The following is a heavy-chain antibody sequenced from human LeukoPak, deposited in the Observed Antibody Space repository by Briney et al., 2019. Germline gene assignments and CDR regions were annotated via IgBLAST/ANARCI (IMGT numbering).Heavy chain of an antibody. J-gene: IGHJ6*02. CDR2: IYSGGST. V-gene: IGHV3-66*02. CDR3: ATVTAALYYYGMDV. Sequence: GGSLRLSCAASGFTLSSNYMSWVRQAPGKGLEWVSVIYSGGSTYYADSVKGRFTISRDNSKNTLYLQMNSLRAEDTAVYYCATVTAALYYYGMDVWGQGTTVTVSS. CDR1: GFTLSSNY. D-gene: IGHD2-21*02.